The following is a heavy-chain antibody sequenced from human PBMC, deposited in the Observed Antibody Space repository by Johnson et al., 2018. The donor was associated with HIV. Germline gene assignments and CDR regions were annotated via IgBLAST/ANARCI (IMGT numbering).Heavy chain of an antibody. CDR1: GFTFSSYA. D-gene: IGHD5-18*01. CDR3: TNPDTAMATGAFDI. J-gene: IGHJ3*02. Sequence: VQLVESGGGLIQPGGSLRLSCAASGFTFSSYAMSWVRQAPGKGLEWVSAISGSGGSTYYADSVKGRFTISRDNAKNSLYLQMNSLKTEDTAVYYCTNPDTAMATGAFDIWGQGTMVTVSS. V-gene: IGHV3-23*04. CDR2: ISGSGGST.